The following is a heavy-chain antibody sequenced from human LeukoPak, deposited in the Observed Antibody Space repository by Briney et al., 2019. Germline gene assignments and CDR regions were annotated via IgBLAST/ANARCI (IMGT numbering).Heavy chain of an antibody. J-gene: IGHJ6*03. V-gene: IGHV1-46*01. Sequence: GASVKVSCKASGYTFTNYYMHWVRQAPGQGLEWMGVFNPSGGSTSYAQKFQGRVTITRDTSTSTVYMELSSLRSEDTAVYYCARMGSSGIFARYYYMDVWGKGTTVTVSS. CDR3: ARMGSSGIFARYYYMDV. CDR2: FNPSGGST. CDR1: GYTFTNYY. D-gene: IGHD3-22*01.